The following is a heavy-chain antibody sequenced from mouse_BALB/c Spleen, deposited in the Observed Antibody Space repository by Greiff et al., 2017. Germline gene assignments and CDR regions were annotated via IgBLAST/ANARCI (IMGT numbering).Heavy chain of an antibody. V-gene: IGHV1-67*01. CDR3: ARFYGYDGVDY. CDR2: ISTYYGNT. Sequence: QVQLKESGPELVRPGVSVKISCKGSSYTFTDYAMHWVKQSHAKSLEWIGVISTYYGNTNYNQKFKGKATMTVDKSSSTAYMELARLTSEDSAVYYCARFYGYDGVDYWGQGTTLTVSS. CDR1: SYTFTDYA. D-gene: IGHD2-2*01. J-gene: IGHJ2*01.